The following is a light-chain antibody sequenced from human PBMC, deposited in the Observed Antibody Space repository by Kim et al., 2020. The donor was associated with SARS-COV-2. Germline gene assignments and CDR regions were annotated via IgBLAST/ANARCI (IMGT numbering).Light chain of an antibody. J-gene: IGKJ2*01. CDR1: QSISSY. V-gene: IGKV1-39*01. CDR2: AAS. Sequence: SASVGDRVTITCRASQSISSYLNWYQQKPGKAPKLLIYAASSLQSGVPSRFSGSGSGTDFTLTISSLQPEDFATYYCQQSYSHPRTFGQGTKLEIK. CDR3: QQSYSHPRT.